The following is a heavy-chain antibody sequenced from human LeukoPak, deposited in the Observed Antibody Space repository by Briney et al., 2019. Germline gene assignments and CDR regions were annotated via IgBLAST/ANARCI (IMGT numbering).Heavy chain of an antibody. J-gene: IGHJ6*03. CDR1: GFTFSSYW. CDR3: ASENFWSGYRGYYYYYMDV. D-gene: IGHD3-3*01. V-gene: IGHV3-7*01. Sequence: PGGSLRLSCAASGFTFSSYWMSWVRQAPGKGLEWVANIKQDGSEKYYVDSVKGRFTISRDNAKNSLYLQMNSLRAEDTAVYYSASENFWSGYRGYYYYYMDVWGKGTTVTVSS. CDR2: IKQDGSEK.